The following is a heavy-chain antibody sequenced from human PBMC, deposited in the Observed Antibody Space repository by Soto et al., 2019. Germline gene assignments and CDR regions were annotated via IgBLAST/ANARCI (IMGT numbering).Heavy chain of an antibody. D-gene: IGHD4-17*01. CDR1: GGSISSYY. J-gene: IGHJ4*02. CDR3: ARRYGDCFDY. Sequence: QVQLQESGPGPVKPSETLSLTCTVSGGSISSYYWSWIRQPPGKGLEWIGYIYYSGSTNYNPSLKSRVTISVDTSKNQFSLKLSSVTAADTAVYYCARRYGDCFDYWGQGTLVTVSS. V-gene: IGHV4-59*08. CDR2: IYYSGST.